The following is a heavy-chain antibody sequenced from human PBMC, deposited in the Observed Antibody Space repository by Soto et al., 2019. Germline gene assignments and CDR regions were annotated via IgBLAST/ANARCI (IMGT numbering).Heavy chain of an antibody. D-gene: IGHD4-17*01. Sequence: ASVKVSCKAAGYTLPRYYMPWVRQAPGQGLEWMGIINPSGGSTTYAQKFQGRVTMTRDTSTSTVYMELSSLRSEDTAVYYCTRAPSYGAFDIWGQGTMVTVSS. CDR2: INPSGGST. J-gene: IGHJ3*02. CDR3: TRAPSYGAFDI. V-gene: IGHV1-46*03. CDR1: GYTLPRYY.